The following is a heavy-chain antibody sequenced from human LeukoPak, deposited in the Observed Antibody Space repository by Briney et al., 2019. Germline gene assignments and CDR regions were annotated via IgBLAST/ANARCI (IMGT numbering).Heavy chain of an antibody. V-gene: IGHV5-51*01. CDR1: GYSFTNSW. J-gene: IGHJ5*02. Sequence: GESLKISCKGSGYSFTNSWIGWVRQMPGKGLELMGIIYPGDSDTRYSPSFQGQVTISADKSISTAYLQWNSLKASDSAMYYCARRPSGSGLGFDPWGQGTLVTVSS. CDR2: IYPGDSDT. D-gene: IGHD3-10*01. CDR3: ARRPSGSGLGFDP.